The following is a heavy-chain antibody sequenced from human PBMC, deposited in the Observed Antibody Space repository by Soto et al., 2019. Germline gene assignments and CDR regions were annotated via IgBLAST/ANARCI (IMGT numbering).Heavy chain of an antibody. CDR1: GFTFSNYA. J-gene: IGHJ4*02. CDR2: VSATAGTT. Sequence: GSLRLSCADSGFTFSNYAMNWVRQAPGKGLEWVSLVSATAGTTYYTDSVKGRFTISRDNSRNTVYLQMNSLRADDTAVYYCAKDRLAGGFDYWGQGTLVTVSS. V-gene: IGHV3-23*01. CDR3: AKDRLAGGFDY. D-gene: IGHD3-16*01.